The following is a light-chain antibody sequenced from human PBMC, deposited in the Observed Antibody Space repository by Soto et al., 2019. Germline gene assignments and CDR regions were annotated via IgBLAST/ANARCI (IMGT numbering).Light chain of an antibody. V-gene: IGKV3-20*01. CDR2: GAS. Sequence: EIVLTQSPGTLSLSPGERATLSCRASQSVSSSYLAWYQQKPGQAPRLLIYGASSRATGIPDRFSGSGSGTDFTLTMRRLEPEDFAVYYCQQYGSPITFGPGTKVDIK. CDR1: QSVSSSY. CDR3: QQYGSPIT. J-gene: IGKJ3*01.